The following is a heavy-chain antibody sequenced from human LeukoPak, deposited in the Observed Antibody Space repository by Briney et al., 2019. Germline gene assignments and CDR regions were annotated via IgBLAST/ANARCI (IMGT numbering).Heavy chain of an antibody. D-gene: IGHD4-17*01. V-gene: IGHV4-39*01. CDR1: GGSISSGTYC. CDR3: ARAYGDYELYNWFDH. J-gene: IGHJ5*02. CDR2: IYYSGST. Sequence: SQTLSLTCTVSGGSISSGTYCWSWIRQPPGKGLEWIGSIYYSGSTYYNPSLKSPVTISVDTSKNQFSLKLSSVTAADTAVYYCARAYGDYELYNWFDHWGQGTLVTVSS.